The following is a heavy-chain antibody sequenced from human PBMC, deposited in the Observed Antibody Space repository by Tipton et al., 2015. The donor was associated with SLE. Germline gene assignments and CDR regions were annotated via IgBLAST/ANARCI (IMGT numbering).Heavy chain of an antibody. V-gene: IGHV4-61*09. CDR1: GVSIGSVSYY. D-gene: IGHD3-10*01. J-gene: IGHJ4*01. CDR3: ARGAKDRITLVRVRPYYFDY. Sequence: TLSLTCSVSGVSIGSVSYYWTWIRQPAGKGLEWIGHFYAPGNTNYNPSLRSRVTISVDTSNNQLSLKLTSVTAADTAVYYCARGAKDRITLVRVRPYYFDYWGQGSLVTVSS. CDR2: FYAPGNT.